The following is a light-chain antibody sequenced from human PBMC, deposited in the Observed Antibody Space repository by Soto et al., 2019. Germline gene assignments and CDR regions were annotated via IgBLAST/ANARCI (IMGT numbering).Light chain of an antibody. V-gene: IGKV3-11*01. CDR1: QSVSSD. CDR2: GAS. CDR3: QQRSNWPVT. Sequence: EILITQSPSTLSVDPGERGTLSCRASQSVSSDLAWYQQKPGKAPRILIYGASNWDTGIPDRFSGSGSGTDFTLTISRLEPEDFSVYYCQQRSNWPVTFGQGTRLEIK. J-gene: IGKJ5*01.